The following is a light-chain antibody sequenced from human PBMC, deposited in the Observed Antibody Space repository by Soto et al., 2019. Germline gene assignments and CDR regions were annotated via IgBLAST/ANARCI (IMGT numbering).Light chain of an antibody. Sequence: ELVLTQSPVALSLSSGERATLSCRASQSVSSTLLTWYQQKPGQAPRLLIYGVSSRATGIPDRFSGSGSGTDFTLTISRVEPEDFAVYFCQQRSNWPLFTFGQGTRLEIK. V-gene: IGKV3D-20*02. CDR3: QQRSNWPLFT. J-gene: IGKJ5*01. CDR2: GVS. CDR1: QSVSSTL.